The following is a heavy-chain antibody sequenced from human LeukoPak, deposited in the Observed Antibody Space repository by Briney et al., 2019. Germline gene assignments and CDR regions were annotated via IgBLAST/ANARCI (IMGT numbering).Heavy chain of an antibody. V-gene: IGHV4-39*07. Sequence: SETLSLTCTVSGGSISSSSYYWGWIRQPPGKGLEWIGSIYYSGSTYYNPSLKSRLTISVDTSKNQFSLKLSSVTAADTAVYYCARGLPDFWSGYYHDYYFDYWGQGTLVTVSS. D-gene: IGHD3-3*01. J-gene: IGHJ4*02. CDR2: IYYSGST. CDR1: GGSISSSSYY. CDR3: ARGLPDFWSGYYHDYYFDY.